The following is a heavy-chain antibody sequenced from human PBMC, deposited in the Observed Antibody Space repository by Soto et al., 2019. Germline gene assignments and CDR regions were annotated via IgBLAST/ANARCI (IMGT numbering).Heavy chain of an antibody. Sequence: SETLSLTCTVSGGSISSYYWSWIRQPPGKGLEWIGYIYYSGSTNYNPSLKSRVTISVDTSKNQFSLKLSSVTAADTAVYYCARDRSSGWYDYWGQGTLGTVSS. D-gene: IGHD6-19*01. V-gene: IGHV4-59*01. CDR1: GGSISSYY. J-gene: IGHJ4*02. CDR2: IYYSGST. CDR3: ARDRSSGWYDY.